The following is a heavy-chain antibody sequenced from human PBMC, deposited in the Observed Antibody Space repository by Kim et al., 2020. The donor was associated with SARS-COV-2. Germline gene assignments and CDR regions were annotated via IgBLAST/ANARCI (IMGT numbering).Heavy chain of an antibody. V-gene: IGHV3-7*01. J-gene: IGHJ4*02. CDR1: GFTFPTHW. Sequence: GGSLRLSCAASGFTFPTHWMTWVRQGLGKGLEWVGNIKQDGSEQYYMDSVTGRFTISRDNAKHSLYLQMNSLRAEDPAVYYCMGGPAGDYWGLAPLLNV. CDR3: MGGPAGDY. CDR2: IKQDGSEQ.